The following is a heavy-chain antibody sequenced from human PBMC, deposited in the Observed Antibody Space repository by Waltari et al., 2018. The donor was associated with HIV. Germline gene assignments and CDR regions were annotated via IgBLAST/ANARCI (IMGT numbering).Heavy chain of an antibody. CDR2: IGGTGGT. CDR1: GFPFTNSA. J-gene: IGHJ6*02. D-gene: IGHD4-17*01. Sequence: EVELLESGGGLVQPGGSLRLSCAASGFPFTNSAVSWVRQAPGKGLEWISGIGGTGGTYYADAVKGRFTISRDNSKNTLYLQMDSLRAEDTAIYYCAKARVTTKIYFYYGLDVWGQGTTVTVSS. V-gene: IGHV3-23*01. CDR3: AKARVTTKIYFYYGLDV.